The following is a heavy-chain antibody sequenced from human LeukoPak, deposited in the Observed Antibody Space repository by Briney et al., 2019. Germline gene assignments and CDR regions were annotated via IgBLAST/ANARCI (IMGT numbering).Heavy chain of an antibody. CDR2: IAGIRSSYSYT. CDR1: DFTFNNYN. CDR3: ARDLLDIVVVPAAMGSLDP. V-gene: IGHV3-21*01. D-gene: IGHD2-2*03. J-gene: IGHJ5*02. Sequence: GGSLRLSCTGSDFTFNNYNMNWVRQAPGKGLEWVSAIAGIRSSYSYTYYADSVKGRFTISRDNSKNTLYLQMNSLRAEDTAVYYCARDLLDIVVVPAAMGSLDPWGQGTLVTVSS.